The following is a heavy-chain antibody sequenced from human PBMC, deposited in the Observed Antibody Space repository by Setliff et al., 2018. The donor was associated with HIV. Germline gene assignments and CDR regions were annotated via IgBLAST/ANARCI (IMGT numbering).Heavy chain of an antibody. J-gene: IGHJ4*02. CDR2: IYTSGST. V-gene: IGHV4-61*02. D-gene: IGHD1-26*01. CDR1: GGSISSGSYY. CDR3: AKGAGPTTLAEPFDS. Sequence: TSETLSLTCTVSGGSISSGSYYWSWIRQPAGKGLEWIGRIYTSGSTNYNPSLKSRFTISRDNSKSTLYLQMTNLRAEDTALYFCAKGAGPTTLAEPFDSWGQGTLVTVSS.